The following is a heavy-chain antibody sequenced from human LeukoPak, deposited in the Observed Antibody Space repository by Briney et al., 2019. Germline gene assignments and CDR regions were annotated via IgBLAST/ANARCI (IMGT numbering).Heavy chain of an antibody. CDR2: ISAYNGNT. Sequence: ASVKVSCTASGYTFTSYGISWVRQAPGQGLEWMGWISAYNGNTNYAQKLQGRVTMTTDTSTSTAYMELRSLRSDDTAVYYCARDRGYDFWSGYPAYGMDVWGQGTTVTVSS. CDR3: ARDRGYDFWSGYPAYGMDV. CDR1: GYTFTSYG. J-gene: IGHJ6*02. D-gene: IGHD3-3*01. V-gene: IGHV1-18*01.